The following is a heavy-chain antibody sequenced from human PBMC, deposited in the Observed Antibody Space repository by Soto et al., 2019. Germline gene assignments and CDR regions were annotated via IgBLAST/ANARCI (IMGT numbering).Heavy chain of an antibody. CDR1: GLTFSSYA. CDR3: AKFPWTLY. J-gene: IGHJ4*02. CDR2: ISGSGGST. Sequence: HPGGSLRLSCAASGLTFSSYAMSWVRQAPGKGLEWGSAISGSGGSTYYADSAKGRFTTSRDNSKNTLYLQMNSLRPEETAVYYCAKFPWTLYWGQGTLVTLSS. V-gene: IGHV3-23*01.